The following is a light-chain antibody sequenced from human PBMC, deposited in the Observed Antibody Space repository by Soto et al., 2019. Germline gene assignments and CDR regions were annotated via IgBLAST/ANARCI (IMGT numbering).Light chain of an antibody. Sequence: EIVFTQSPCTLSLSPGERATLSCRASQSVSSHLVWYQQKPGQAPRLLIYGTSSRATGIPDRFSGSGSGTDFTLTISKLDPEDFAAYYCQQYDSAHYTFGQGTKVDI. CDR2: GTS. J-gene: IGKJ2*01. V-gene: IGKV3-20*01. CDR3: QQYDSAHYT. CDR1: QSVSSH.